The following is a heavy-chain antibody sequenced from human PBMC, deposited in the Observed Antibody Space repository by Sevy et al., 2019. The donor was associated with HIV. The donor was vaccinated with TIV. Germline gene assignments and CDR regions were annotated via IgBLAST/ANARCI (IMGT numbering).Heavy chain of an antibody. CDR2: IYPGDSDT. D-gene: IGHD2-2*01. V-gene: IGHV5-51*01. CDR3: ARHSYPIVVVPAAMHSAFDI. CDR1: GYSFTSYW. J-gene: IGHJ3*02. Sequence: GESLKISCKGSGYSFTSYWIGWVRQMPGKGLEWMGIIYPGDSDTRYSPPFQGQVTISADKSISTAYLQWSSLKASDTAIYYCARHSYPIVVVPAAMHSAFDIWGQGTMVTVSS.